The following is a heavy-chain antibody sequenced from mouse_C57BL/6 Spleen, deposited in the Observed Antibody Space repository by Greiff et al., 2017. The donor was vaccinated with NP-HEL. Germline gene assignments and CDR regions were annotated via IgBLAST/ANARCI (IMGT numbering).Heavy chain of an antibody. D-gene: IGHD2-13*01. CDR2: IDPADGAT. CDR1: GFNITDYY. CDR3: ARSLTGPYYYAMDY. V-gene: IGHV14-2*01. Sequence: VQLQQSGAELVKPGASVKLSCTASGFNITDYYLHWVKQRTAQGLEWIGRIDPADGATKYAPTFQGKATITADTSSNTAYLQLSSLTSEDTAVYYCARSLTGPYYYAMDYWGQGTSVTVSS. J-gene: IGHJ4*01.